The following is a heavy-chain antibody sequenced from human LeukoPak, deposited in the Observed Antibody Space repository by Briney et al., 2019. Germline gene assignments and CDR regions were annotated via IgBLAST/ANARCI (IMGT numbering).Heavy chain of an antibody. Sequence: GGSLRLSCAASGFTFSSYSMNWVRQAPGKGLKWVSSISSSSSYIYYADSVKGRFTISRDNAKNSLYLQMNSLRAEDTAVYYCARDRWWDIVVVPASNDAFDIWGQGTMVTVSS. CDR1: GFTFSSYS. CDR2: ISSSSSYI. J-gene: IGHJ3*02. V-gene: IGHV3-21*01. CDR3: ARDRWWDIVVVPASNDAFDI. D-gene: IGHD2-2*01.